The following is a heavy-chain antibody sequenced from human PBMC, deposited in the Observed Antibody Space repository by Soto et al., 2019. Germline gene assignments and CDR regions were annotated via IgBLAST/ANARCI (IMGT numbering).Heavy chain of an antibody. D-gene: IGHD3-10*01. CDR2: IYYTGSS. CDR1: GGSVSSGNYY. Sequence: SETLSLTCTVSGGSVSSGNYYWSWIRQPPGKGLEWIGFIYYTGSSSYNPSLKSRVTMSLDKSNNQFSLKLSSVTAADTAVYYCARSVGWFGELPQPQLLLFDPWGQGTLVTVSS. J-gene: IGHJ5*02. V-gene: IGHV4-61*01. CDR3: ARSVGWFGELPQPQLLLFDP.